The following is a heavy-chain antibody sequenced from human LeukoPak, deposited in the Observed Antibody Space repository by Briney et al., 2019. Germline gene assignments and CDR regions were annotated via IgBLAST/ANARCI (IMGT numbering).Heavy chain of an antibody. CDR2: ITLSSSTT. CDR3: ARDSSDYGYEEWK. J-gene: IGHJ4*02. V-gene: IGHV3-48*01. Sequence: GGSLRLSCAAPGFNFNNYNMNWVRQAPGKGLEWVSYITLSSSTTYYADSVKGRFTISRDNAKKSLYLQMNSLRVEDTAVYYCARDSSDYGYEEWKWGQGTLVTVSS. CDR1: GFNFNNYN. D-gene: IGHD5-18*01.